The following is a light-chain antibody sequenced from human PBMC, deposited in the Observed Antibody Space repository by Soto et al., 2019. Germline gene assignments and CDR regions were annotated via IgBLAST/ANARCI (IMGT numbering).Light chain of an antibody. Sequence: DIQMTQSPSTLSASVGDRVTITCRASQSISSWLAWYQQKPEKAPKLLIYKASSLESGVPSRFSGSGSGTEFTLTISSLQPDDFATYYCQQYNSYSHLTFGGGTKVEIK. CDR2: KAS. CDR3: QQYNSYSHLT. V-gene: IGKV1-5*03. J-gene: IGKJ4*01. CDR1: QSISSW.